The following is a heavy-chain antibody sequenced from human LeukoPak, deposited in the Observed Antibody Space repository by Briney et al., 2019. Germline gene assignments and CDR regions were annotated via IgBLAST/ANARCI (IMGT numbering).Heavy chain of an antibody. CDR2: INHSGST. V-gene: IGHV4-34*01. Sequence: SETLSLTCAVYGGSFSGYYWSWIRQPPGKGLEWIGEINHSGSTNYNPSLKSRVTISVDTPKNQFSLKLSSVTAADTAVYYCAGIVVPAAIRDYFDYWGQGTLVTVSS. D-gene: IGHD2-2*02. J-gene: IGHJ4*02. CDR1: GGSFSGYY. CDR3: AGIVVPAAIRDYFDY.